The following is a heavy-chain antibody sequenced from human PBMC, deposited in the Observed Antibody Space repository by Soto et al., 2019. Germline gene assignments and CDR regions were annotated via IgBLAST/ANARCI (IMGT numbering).Heavy chain of an antibody. V-gene: IGHV3-30-3*01. CDR1: GFTFSSYA. Sequence: AGGSLRLSCAASGFTFSSYAMHWVRQAPGKGLEWVAVIIYDGSNRLYTDSVKGRFTISRDNSKNTLYLQMNSLRAEDTAVYYCARDRIPSVTTIGCIDVWGQGTTVTSP. CDR3: ARDRIPSVTTIGCIDV. CDR2: IIYDGSNR. J-gene: IGHJ6*02. D-gene: IGHD4-4*01.